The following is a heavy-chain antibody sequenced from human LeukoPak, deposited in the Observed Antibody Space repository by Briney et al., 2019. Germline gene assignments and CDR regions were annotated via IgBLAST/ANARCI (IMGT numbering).Heavy chain of an antibody. J-gene: IGHJ5*02. V-gene: IGHV4-30-2*01. CDR3: ARAREGYDLYFDP. CDR2: IYHSGST. CDR1: GGSISSGGYS. D-gene: IGHD5-12*01. Sequence: PSETLSLTCAVSGGSISSGGYSWSWIRQPPGKGLEWIGYIYHSGSTYYNPSLKSRVTISVDRSKNQFSLKLSSVTAADTAVYYCARAREGYDLYFDPWGQGTLVTVSS.